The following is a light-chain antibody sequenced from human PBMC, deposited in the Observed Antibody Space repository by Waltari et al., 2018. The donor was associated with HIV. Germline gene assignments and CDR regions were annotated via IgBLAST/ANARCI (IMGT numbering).Light chain of an antibody. V-gene: IGLV2-14*01. Sequence: QSALTQPASVSGSPGQSLTISCTGPTSAVGGYQYVSWYQQHPGKAPKLMIYEVTNRPSGVSFRFSGSKSGNTASLTISGLQAEDEADYFCTSYTSRNTRVFGTGTKVTVL. CDR1: TSAVGGYQY. CDR3: TSYTSRNTRV. CDR2: EVT. J-gene: IGLJ1*01.